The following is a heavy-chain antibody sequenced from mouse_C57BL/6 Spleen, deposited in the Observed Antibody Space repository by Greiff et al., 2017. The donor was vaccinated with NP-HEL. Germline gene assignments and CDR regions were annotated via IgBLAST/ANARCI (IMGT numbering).Heavy chain of an antibody. CDR3: ARGGYEDYFDY. J-gene: IGHJ2*01. D-gene: IGHD2-12*01. Sequence: QVQLQQPGAELVRPGSSVKLSCKASGYTFTSYWMDWVKQRPGQGLEWIGNIYPSDSETHYNQKFKDKATLTVDKSSSTAYMQLSSLTSEDSAVYYCARGGYEDYFDYWGQGTTLTVSS. CDR1: GYTFTSYW. CDR2: IYPSDSET. V-gene: IGHV1-61*01.